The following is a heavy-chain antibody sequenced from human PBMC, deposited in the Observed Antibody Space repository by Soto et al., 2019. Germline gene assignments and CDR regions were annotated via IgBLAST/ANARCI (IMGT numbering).Heavy chain of an antibody. D-gene: IGHD6-19*01. V-gene: IGHV3-30*18. Sequence: GGSLRLSCEVSGFTFTSYAMHWVRQAPGKGLEWVALISHDGNNEYYADSVKGRFTISRGNSKNTLYLQMNSLRAEDTALYYCAKSYNTGWYVHFDFWGRGTLVTVS. CDR1: GFTFTSYA. CDR3: AKSYNTGWYVHFDF. CDR2: ISHDGNNE. J-gene: IGHJ4*02.